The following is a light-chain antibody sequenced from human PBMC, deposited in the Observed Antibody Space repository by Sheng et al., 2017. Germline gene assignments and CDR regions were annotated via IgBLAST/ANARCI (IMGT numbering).Light chain of an antibody. Sequence: EIVLMQSPATLSLSPGERATLSCGASQRINSRYLAWYQQKPGLAPRLLIYDASSRATGIPDRFSGSGSGTDFTLTISRLEPEDFAVYYCQQYDKWPLTFGGGTKVEIK. CDR1: QRINSRY. J-gene: IGKJ4*01. CDR2: DAS. CDR3: QQYDKWPLT. V-gene: IGKV3D-20*01.